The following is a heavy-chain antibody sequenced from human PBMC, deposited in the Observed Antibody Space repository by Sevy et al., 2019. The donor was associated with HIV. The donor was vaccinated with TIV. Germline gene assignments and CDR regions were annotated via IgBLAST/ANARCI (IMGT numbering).Heavy chain of an antibody. J-gene: IGHJ5*01. V-gene: IGHV3-23*01. CDR2: ISGSGGGT. Sequence: GGSLRLSCTASALSFSSYVMSWVRQAPGKGLEWVSTISGSGGGTYYADSVKGRFTISRDNSNKKVSLQMNSLTAEDTAVYYCAKEEFSGYDFGSWGQGTLVTVSS. CDR1: ALSFSSYV. D-gene: IGHD5-12*01. CDR3: AKEEFSGYDFGS.